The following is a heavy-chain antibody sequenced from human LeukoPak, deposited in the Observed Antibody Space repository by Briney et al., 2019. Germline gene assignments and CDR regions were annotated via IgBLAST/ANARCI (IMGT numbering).Heavy chain of an antibody. Sequence: ASVKVSCKASGYTFTSYDINWVRQATGQGLEWMGWMNPNSGNTGYAQKFQGRVTITRNTSISTAYMELSSLRSEDTAVYYCARGRMKWLRFERDYYMDVWGKGTTVTVSS. CDR3: ARGRMKWLRFERDYYMDV. CDR2: MNPNSGNT. D-gene: IGHD5-12*01. J-gene: IGHJ6*03. CDR1: GYTFTSYD. V-gene: IGHV1-8*03.